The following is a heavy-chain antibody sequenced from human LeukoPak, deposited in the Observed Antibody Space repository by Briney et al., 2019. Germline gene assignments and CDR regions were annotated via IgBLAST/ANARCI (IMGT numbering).Heavy chain of an antibody. CDR1: GFTFSSYA. CDR2: ISYDGSNK. V-gene: IGHV3-30*04. D-gene: IGHD2-8*01. Sequence: GGSLRLSCAASGFTFSSYAMHWDRQAPGKGLEWVAVISYDGSNKYYADSVKGRFTISRDNSKNTLYLQMNSLRAEDTAVYYCARSYCTNGVCYRTRFYYYYGMDVWGQGTTVTVSS. J-gene: IGHJ6*02. CDR3: ARSYCTNGVCYRTRFYYYYGMDV.